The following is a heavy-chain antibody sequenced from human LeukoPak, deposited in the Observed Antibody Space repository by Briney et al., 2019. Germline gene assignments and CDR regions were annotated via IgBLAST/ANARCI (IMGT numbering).Heavy chain of an antibody. J-gene: IGHJ5*02. V-gene: IGHV1-2*02. Sequence: ASVKVSCKASGYTFTGYYMHWVRQAPGQGLEWMGWINPNSGGTNYAQKFQGRVTMTRDTSISTAYMELSRLRSGDTAVYYCARDANGDIVVVPAAIRGARSMGYNWFDPWGQGTLVTVSS. CDR3: ARDANGDIVVVPAAIRGARSMGYNWFDP. CDR1: GYTFTGYY. D-gene: IGHD2-2*02. CDR2: INPNSGGT.